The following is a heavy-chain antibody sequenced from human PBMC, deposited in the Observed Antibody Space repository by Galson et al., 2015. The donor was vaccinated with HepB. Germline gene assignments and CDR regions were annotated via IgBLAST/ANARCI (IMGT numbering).Heavy chain of an antibody. CDR3: AKGAVGGYCSSTSCYTVGEYYYYYYMDV. Sequence: SLRLSCAASGFTFSSYAMSWVRQAPGKGLEWVSAISGSGGSTYYADSVKGRFTISRDNSKNTLYLQMNSLRAEDTAVYYCAKGAVGGYCSSTSCYTVGEYYYYYYMDVWGKGTTVTVSS. CDR1: GFTFSSYA. V-gene: IGHV3-23*01. CDR2: ISGSGGST. J-gene: IGHJ6*03. D-gene: IGHD2-2*02.